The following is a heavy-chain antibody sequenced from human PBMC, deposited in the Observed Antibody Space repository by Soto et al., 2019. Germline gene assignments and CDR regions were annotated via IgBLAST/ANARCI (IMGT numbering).Heavy chain of an antibody. J-gene: IGHJ4*02. CDR2: INHSGST. Sequence: QVQLQQWGAGLLKPSETLSLTCAVYGGSFSGYYWSWIRQPPGKGLEWIGEINHSGSTNYNPSLKSRVTISVDTSKNQFSLKLSSVTAADTAVYYCARARGGYCTNGVCYGRYYFDYWGQGTLVTVSS. CDR3: ARARGGYCTNGVCYGRYYFDY. CDR1: GGSFSGYY. D-gene: IGHD2-8*01. V-gene: IGHV4-34*01.